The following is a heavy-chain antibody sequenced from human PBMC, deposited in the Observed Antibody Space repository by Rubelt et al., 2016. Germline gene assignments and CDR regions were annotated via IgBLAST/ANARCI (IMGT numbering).Heavy chain of an antibody. Sequence: QLQLQESGPGLVKPSETLSLTCTVSGGSISSSSYYWGWIRQPPGKGLEWIGSIYYSGSTYYNPSLKSRVTISVDTAKNQFALKRSSVTAADTAVYNCARRGAIFGVVIYFDYWGQGTLVTVSS. D-gene: IGHD3-3*01. CDR2: IYYSGST. V-gene: IGHV4-39*01. CDR1: GGSISSSSYY. CDR3: ARRGAIFGVVIYFDY. J-gene: IGHJ4*02.